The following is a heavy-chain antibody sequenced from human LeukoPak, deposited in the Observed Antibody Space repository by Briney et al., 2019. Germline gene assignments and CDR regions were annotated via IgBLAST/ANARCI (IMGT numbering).Heavy chain of an antibody. J-gene: IGHJ4*02. V-gene: IGHV3-7*01. Sequence: GGSLRLSCAASGFIFSNSWMNWVRQAPGKGLEWVANINQDGSDQYYVDSVKGRFTISRDNAKNSLYLQMSSLRAEDTAVYYCARRLDCWGQGTLVTVSS. CDR3: ARRLDC. CDR2: INQDGSDQ. CDR1: GFIFSNSW.